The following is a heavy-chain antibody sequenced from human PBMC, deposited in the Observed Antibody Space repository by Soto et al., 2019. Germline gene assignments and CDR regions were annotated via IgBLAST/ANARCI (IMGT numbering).Heavy chain of an antibody. Sequence: EGQLVESGGGLVQPGGSLRLSCAASGFIFSDQYMDWVRQAPGKGLEWVGRIRNKANSYTREYAASVKGRFTISRDDSKNSLYLQMNSLKTEDTALYYCARDLAGGPYVDLWGRGTLVTVSS. D-gene: IGHD1-26*01. V-gene: IGHV3-72*01. J-gene: IGHJ2*01. CDR2: IRNKANSYTR. CDR1: GFIFSDQY. CDR3: ARDLAGGPYVDL.